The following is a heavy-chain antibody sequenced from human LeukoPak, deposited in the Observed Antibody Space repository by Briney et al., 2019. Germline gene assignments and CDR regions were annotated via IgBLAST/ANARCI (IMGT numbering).Heavy chain of an antibody. D-gene: IGHD6-13*01. CDR1: GFTFSDYG. Sequence: PGGSLRLSCAASGFTFSDYGMHWVRQAPGKGLEWVAFIQSDGSEKSSADSVKGRFSISRDKSKNTLYLQMNSLRAEDTAVYYCARDRIAAAGTNWFDPWGQGTLVTVSS. J-gene: IGHJ5*02. CDR3: ARDRIAAAGTNWFDP. CDR2: IQSDGSEK. V-gene: IGHV3-30*02.